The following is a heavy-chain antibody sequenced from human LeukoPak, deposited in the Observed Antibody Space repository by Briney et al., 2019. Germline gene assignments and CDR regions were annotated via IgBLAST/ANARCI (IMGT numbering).Heavy chain of an antibody. Sequence: PGRSLRLSCAASGFSFGGYALPWVRQAPGKGLEWVASISWNSGDIVHADSVKGRFTISRDNAKNSLYLQMDSLRTEDTALYYCVKSGGYATAIRSFDLWGRGTLVTVSS. CDR2: ISWNSGDI. CDR3: VKSGGYATAIRSFDL. V-gene: IGHV3-9*01. J-gene: IGHJ2*01. CDR1: GFSFGGYA. D-gene: IGHD2-21*02.